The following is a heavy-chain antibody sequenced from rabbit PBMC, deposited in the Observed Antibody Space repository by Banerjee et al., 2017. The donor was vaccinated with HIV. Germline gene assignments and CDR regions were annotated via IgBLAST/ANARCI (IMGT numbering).Heavy chain of an antibody. D-gene: IGHD1-1*01. CDR2: IDTGSSGFT. CDR1: GVSFSSSSY. J-gene: IGHJ6*01. CDR3: ARDLTGVIGWDFGL. V-gene: IGHV1S40*01. Sequence: QSLEESGGDLVKPGASLPLTCTASGVSFSSSSYLCWVRQAPGKGLEWIACIDTGSSGFTYFATWAKGRFTFSKTSSTTVTLQVTSLTAADTATYFCARDLTGVIGWDFGLWGPVTLVTVS.